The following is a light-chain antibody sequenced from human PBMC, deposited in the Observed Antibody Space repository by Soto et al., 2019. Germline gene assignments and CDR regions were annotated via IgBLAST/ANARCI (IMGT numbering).Light chain of an antibody. Sequence: QSVLTQPPSVSGAPGQRLTLSCTGSSSNIGAGYDVHWYQQLPGAAPKVVIYGNTNRPSGVPDRFSGSKSGPSASLVITGLQAEDEADYYCLSYEKSLGGYVFGAGTKVTVL. CDR2: GNT. CDR1: SSNIGAGYD. J-gene: IGLJ1*01. V-gene: IGLV1-40*01. CDR3: LSYEKSLGGYV.